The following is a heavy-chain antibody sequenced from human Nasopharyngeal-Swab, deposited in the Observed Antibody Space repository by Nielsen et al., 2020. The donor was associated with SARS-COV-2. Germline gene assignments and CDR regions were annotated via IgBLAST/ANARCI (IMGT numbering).Heavy chain of an antibody. CDR1: GYTFTNYG. J-gene: IGHJ4*02. Sequence: ASMKVSCKASGYTFTNYGVSWVRQAPGQGLEWMGWVSPLNGRTNYIQKFQGRIIMTTDTSTNTAFMELTDLTSDDTAVYYCATDHWNRFDYWGQGTQVTVSS. CDR2: VSPLNGRT. D-gene: IGHD1-1*01. CDR3: ATDHWNRFDY. V-gene: IGHV1-18*01.